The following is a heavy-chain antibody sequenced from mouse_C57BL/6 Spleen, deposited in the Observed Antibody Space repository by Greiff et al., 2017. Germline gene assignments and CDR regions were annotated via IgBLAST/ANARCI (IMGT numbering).Heavy chain of an antibody. Sequence: QVQLKESGPGLVQPSQSLSITCTVSGFSLTSYGVHWVRQSPGKGLEWLGVIWSGGSTDYNAAFISRLSISKDNSKSQVFFKMNSLQADDTAIYYCARNWNYGSSYTRGTWFAYWGQGTLVTVSA. CDR1: GFSLTSYG. V-gene: IGHV2-2*01. CDR3: ARNWNYGSSYTRGTWFAY. CDR2: IWSGGST. J-gene: IGHJ3*01. D-gene: IGHD1-1*01.